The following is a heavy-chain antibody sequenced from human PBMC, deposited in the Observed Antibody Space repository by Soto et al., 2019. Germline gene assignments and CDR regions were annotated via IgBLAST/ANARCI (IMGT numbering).Heavy chain of an antibody. D-gene: IGHD3-22*01. CDR1: GFTFSSYA. J-gene: IGHJ4*02. Sequence: QVQLVESGGGVVQPGRSLRLSCAASGFTFSSYAMHWVRQAPGKGLEWVAVISYDGSNKYYADSVKGRFTISRDNSKNPLYLQMTSRKAEETAVYYCARVGGGGYLADYWGQGTLVTVSS. CDR3: ARVGGGGYLADY. V-gene: IGHV3-30-3*01. CDR2: ISYDGSNK.